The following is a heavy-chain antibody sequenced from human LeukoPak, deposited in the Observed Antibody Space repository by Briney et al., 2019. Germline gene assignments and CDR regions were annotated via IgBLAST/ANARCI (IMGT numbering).Heavy chain of an antibody. V-gene: IGHV3-7*03. Sequence: QAGGSLRLSCAASGFTFSSYAMSWVRQAPGKGLEWVASIKDGGSVKYYVDSVKGRFTISRDNAKNSLHLQMDSLRAEDTAVYYCARIQLFHGDFDYWGQGTPVTVSS. J-gene: IGHJ4*02. CDR3: ARIQLFHGDFDY. D-gene: IGHD3-10*02. CDR2: IKDGGSVK. CDR1: GFTFSSYA.